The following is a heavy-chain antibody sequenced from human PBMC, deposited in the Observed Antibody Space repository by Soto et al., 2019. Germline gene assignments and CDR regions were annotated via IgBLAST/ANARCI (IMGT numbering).Heavy chain of an antibody. Sequence: GGSLRLSCAASGFTFGSYAMSWVRQAPGKGLEWVSAISGSGGSTYYADSVKGRFTISRDNSKNTLYLQMNSLRAEDTAVYYCAKDASGYYDFWSGSLFPDYWGQGTLVTVSS. CDR3: AKDASGYYDFWSGSLFPDY. CDR2: ISGSGGST. V-gene: IGHV3-23*01. CDR1: GFTFGSYA. D-gene: IGHD3-3*01. J-gene: IGHJ4*02.